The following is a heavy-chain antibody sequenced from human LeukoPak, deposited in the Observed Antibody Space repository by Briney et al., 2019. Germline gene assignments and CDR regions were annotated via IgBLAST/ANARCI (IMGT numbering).Heavy chain of an antibody. V-gene: IGHV3-23*01. D-gene: IGHD3-3*01. CDR3: AKGLRVWSGSLGYYYCGMDV. CDR1: GFTFSSYA. Sequence: GGSLRLSCAASGFTFSSYAMSWVRQAPGKGLEWVSAISGSGGSTYYADSVKGRFTISRDNSKNTLYLQMNSLRAEDTAVYYCAKGLRVWSGSLGYYYCGMDVWGQGTTVTVSS. CDR2: ISGSGGST. J-gene: IGHJ6*02.